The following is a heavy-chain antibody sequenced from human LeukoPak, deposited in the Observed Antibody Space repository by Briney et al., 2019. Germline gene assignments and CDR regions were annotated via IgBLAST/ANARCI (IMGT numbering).Heavy chain of an antibody. CDR1: RDTFSSYA. D-gene: IGHD6-13*01. V-gene: IGHV1-69*13. J-gene: IGHJ5*02. Sequence: SVKVSCKASRDTFSSYAITWVRQAPGQGLEWMGGIIPIFDTSNYAQKFQGRVTFTSDDSTSTAYMELSSLRSEDTAVYYCARLKRGIGAAGTSLRGWFDPWGQGTLVTVSS. CDR2: IIPIFDTS. CDR3: ARLKRGIGAAGTSLRGWFDP.